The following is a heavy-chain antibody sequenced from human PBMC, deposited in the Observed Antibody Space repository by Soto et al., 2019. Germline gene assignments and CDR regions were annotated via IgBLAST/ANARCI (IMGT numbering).Heavy chain of an antibody. V-gene: IGHV1-2*02. Sequence: ASVKVYCKASRYTCSAFFIHRVRQAPGQGLEWMGWINPNTGDTKFAQRFQGRVTMTGDTSISTAYMDLSRLTSDDTAVYYCARDGLTLKYSFDIWGQGTMVTVSS. CDR3: ARDGLTLKYSFDI. CDR2: INPNTGDT. D-gene: IGHD3-9*01. CDR1: RYTCSAFF. J-gene: IGHJ3*02.